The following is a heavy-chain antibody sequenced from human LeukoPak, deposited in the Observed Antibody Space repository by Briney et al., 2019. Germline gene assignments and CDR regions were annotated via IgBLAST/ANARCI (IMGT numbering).Heavy chain of an antibody. J-gene: IGHJ4*02. D-gene: IGHD1-7*01. Sequence: PSETLSLTCAVYGGSFSGYYWSWIRQPPGKGLEWIGEINHSGSTNYNPSLKSRVTISVDTSKNQFSLKLRSVTAADTAVYYCARLRTYATPNYWGQGTLVTVSS. CDR1: GGSFSGYY. V-gene: IGHV4-34*01. CDR3: ARLRTYATPNY. CDR2: INHSGST.